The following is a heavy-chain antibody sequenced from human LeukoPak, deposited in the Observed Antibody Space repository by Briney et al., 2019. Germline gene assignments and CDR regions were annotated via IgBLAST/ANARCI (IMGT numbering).Heavy chain of an antibody. J-gene: IGHJ4*02. CDR2: IYYSGST. D-gene: IGHD5-12*01. V-gene: IGHV4-39*01. CDR3: AGRPYSGNDYFDS. Sequence: SETLSLTCAVSGGSISSTSYYWGWIRQPPGKGLEWIGSIYYSGSTYYNPSLKSRVTISVNTSKNQFSLKLSSVTAADTAVYYCAGRPYSGNDYFDSWGQGTLVTVSS. CDR1: GGSISSTSYY.